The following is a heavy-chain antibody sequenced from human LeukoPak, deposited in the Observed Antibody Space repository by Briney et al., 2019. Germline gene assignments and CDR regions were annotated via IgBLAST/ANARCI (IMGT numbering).Heavy chain of an antibody. CDR2: RHSTRTS. Sequence: SETLSLTCDLSKDPIIRFDHSWSWIRHFPGKGLEWMGYRHSTRTSYYNPSLRCRVFISEDSSTGHLSLTLSFVTAADTALYYCARHILDGDNGSKGFDLWGQGILVTVSS. V-gene: IGHV4-30-4*07. D-gene: IGHD2-21*02. J-gene: IGHJ4*02. CDR1: KDPIIRFDHS. CDR3: ARHILDGDNGSKGFDL.